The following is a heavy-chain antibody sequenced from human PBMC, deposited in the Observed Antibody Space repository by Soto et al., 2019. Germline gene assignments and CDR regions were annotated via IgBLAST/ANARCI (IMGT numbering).Heavy chain of an antibody. V-gene: IGHV1-8*01. CDR3: ARGGPRNYYYGMDV. J-gene: IGHJ6*02. CDR2: MNPNSADT. CDR1: GYTFTNYD. Sequence: QVHLVQSGAEVKKPGASVKVSCKASGYTFTNYDISWVRQATGQGLEWMGWMNPNSADTGYAQKFQGRLAMTRNTSITTAYMELRSLRSDDTAVYYCARGGPRNYYYGMDVWGRGTTVTVSS.